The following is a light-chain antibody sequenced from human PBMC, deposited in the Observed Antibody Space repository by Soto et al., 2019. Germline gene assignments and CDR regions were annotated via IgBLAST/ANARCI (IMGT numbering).Light chain of an antibody. V-gene: IGKV3-20*01. CDR1: QSVSSSF. Sequence: EIVLTQSPGTLSLSPGERATLSCRASQSVSSSFLAWYQQKPGQAPRLLIYGASSRATGIPDRFSGSGSGRDFTLTISRLEPEDFALYYCHQYGSSPKTFAQGTKVEIK. CDR3: HQYGSSPKT. J-gene: IGKJ1*01. CDR2: GAS.